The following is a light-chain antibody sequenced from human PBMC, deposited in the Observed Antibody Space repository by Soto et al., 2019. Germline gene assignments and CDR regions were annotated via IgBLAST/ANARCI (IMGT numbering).Light chain of an antibody. CDR1: SSNIGTGYD. Sequence: QSVLTQPPSVSGAPGQRVTISCTGSSSNIGTGYDVHWYQQLPGTAPKLLIFGNINRPSGVPDRFSGSKSGTSASLAITGLQAEDEADYYCQSYDNSLSGNVVFGGGTKLTVL. CDR2: GNI. J-gene: IGLJ2*01. V-gene: IGLV1-40*01. CDR3: QSYDNSLSGNVV.